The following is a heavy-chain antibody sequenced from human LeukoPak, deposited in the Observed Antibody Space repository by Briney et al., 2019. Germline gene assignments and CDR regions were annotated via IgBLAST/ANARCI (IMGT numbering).Heavy chain of an antibody. CDR3: ARANFLYCSSSTCLFDY. D-gene: IGHD2-2*01. V-gene: IGHV1-2*02. Sequence: ASVKVSCKASGYTFTDYYMHWVRQAPGQGFEWMGWINPNDGDTNYAQKFQGRVAMTRDTSISTAHMEVSRLRSDDTAVYYCARANFLYCSSSTCLFDYWGQGTLVTVSS. CDR2: INPNDGDT. J-gene: IGHJ4*02. CDR1: GYTFTDYY.